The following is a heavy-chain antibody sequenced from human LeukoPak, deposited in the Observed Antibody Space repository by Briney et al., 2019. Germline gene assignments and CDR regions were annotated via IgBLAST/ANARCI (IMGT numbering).Heavy chain of an antibody. V-gene: IGHV1-69*05. Sequence: SVKVSCKDPGGGFSSYAISWVRQAPGQGLEWMGRIIPIFGTANYAQKFQGRVTITTDESTSTAYMELSSLRSEDTAVYYCTMVRGAYDAFDIWGQGTMVTVSS. CDR1: GGGFSSYA. D-gene: IGHD3-10*01. CDR2: IIPIFGTA. J-gene: IGHJ3*02. CDR3: TMVRGAYDAFDI.